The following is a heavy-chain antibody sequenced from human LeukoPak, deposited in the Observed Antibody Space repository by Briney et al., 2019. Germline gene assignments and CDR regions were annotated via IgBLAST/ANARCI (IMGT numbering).Heavy chain of an antibody. CDR3: ARGRELVVDAFDI. J-gene: IGHJ3*02. V-gene: IGHV1-2*02. CDR1: GYTFTGYY. D-gene: IGHD1-26*01. Sequence: ASVTVSFKASGYTFTGYYMHWVRQAPGQGLEWMGWINPNSGGTNYAQKFQGRAGMSRDTSISTAYMELSRLGSDDTAVYYCARGRELVVDAFDIWGQGTMVTVSS. CDR2: INPNSGGT.